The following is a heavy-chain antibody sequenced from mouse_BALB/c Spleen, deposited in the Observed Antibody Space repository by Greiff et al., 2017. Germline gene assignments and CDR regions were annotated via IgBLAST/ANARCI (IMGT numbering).Heavy chain of an antibody. D-gene: IGHD1-1*01. J-gene: IGHJ3*01. CDR3: ARCGSSSAWFAY. CDR2: INPSTGYT. Sequence: VQVVESGAELAKPGASVKMSCKASGYTFTSYWMHWVKQRPGQGLEWIGYINPSTGYTEYNQKFKDKATLTADKSSSTAYMQLSSLTSEDSAVYYCARCGSSSAWFAYWGQGTLVTVSA. V-gene: IGHV1-7*01. CDR1: GYTFTSYW.